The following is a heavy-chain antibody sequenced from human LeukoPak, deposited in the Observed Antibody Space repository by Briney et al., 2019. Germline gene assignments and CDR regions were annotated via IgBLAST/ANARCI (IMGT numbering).Heavy chain of an antibody. CDR1: GGSFSGYY. CDR2: INHSGST. CDR3: ARGMTTVTTHNWFDP. V-gene: IGHV4-34*01. Sequence: SETLSLTCAVYGGSFSGYYWSWIRQPPGKGLEWIGEINHSGSTNYNPSLKSRVTISVDTSKNQFSLKLSSVTAADTAVYYCARGMTTVTTHNWFDPWGQGTLVTVSS. D-gene: IGHD4-17*01. J-gene: IGHJ5*02.